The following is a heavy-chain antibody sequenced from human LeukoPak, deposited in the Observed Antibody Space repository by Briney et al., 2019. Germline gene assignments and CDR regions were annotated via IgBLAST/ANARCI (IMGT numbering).Heavy chain of an antibody. J-gene: IGHJ4*02. V-gene: IGHV1-69*04. CDR1: GYTFTGYY. CDR3: ARDTMAGYGSGSYSSRVFDY. Sequence: SVKVSCKASGYTFTGYYMHWVRQAPGQGLEWMGRIIPILGIANYAQKFQGRVTITADKSTSTAYMELSSLRSEDTAVYYCARDTMAGYGSGSYSSRVFDYWGQGTLVTVSS. CDR2: IIPILGIA. D-gene: IGHD3-10*01.